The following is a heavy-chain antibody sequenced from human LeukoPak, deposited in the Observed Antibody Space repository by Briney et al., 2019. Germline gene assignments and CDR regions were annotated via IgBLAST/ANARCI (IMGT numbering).Heavy chain of an antibody. CDR1: GFMFSSYG. CDR2: IRYDGSNK. V-gene: IGHV3-30*02. Sequence: GGSLRLSCAASGFMFSSYGMHWVRQAPGKGLEWVAFIRYDGSNKYYADFVKGRFTISRDNSKNTLYLQMSSLRTEDTAVYYCARASITGNTRGAFDIWGQGTMVTVSS. J-gene: IGHJ3*02. D-gene: IGHD1-20*01. CDR3: ARASITGNTRGAFDI.